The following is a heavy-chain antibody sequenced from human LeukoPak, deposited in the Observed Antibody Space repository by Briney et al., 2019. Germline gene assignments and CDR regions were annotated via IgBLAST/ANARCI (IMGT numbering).Heavy chain of an antibody. CDR3: ARDETQWLTTRAGDYGMDV. CDR2: ISYDGSNK. Sequence: PGGSLRHSCVASGFTFSSYAMHWVRQAPGKGREGVAVISYDGSNKYYADSVKGRFTISRDNSKNTLYLQMNSLRAEDTAVYYCARDETQWLTTRAGDYGMDVWGKGTTVTVSS. CDR1: GFTFSSYA. V-gene: IGHV3-30*04. J-gene: IGHJ6*04. D-gene: IGHD6-19*01.